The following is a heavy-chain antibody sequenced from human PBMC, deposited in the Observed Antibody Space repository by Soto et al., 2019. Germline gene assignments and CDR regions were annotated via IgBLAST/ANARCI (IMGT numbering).Heavy chain of an antibody. V-gene: IGHV3-30-3*01. Sequence: QVPLVESGGGVVQPGRSLRLSCAASGFTFSSYAMHWVRQVPGKGLEWVAVISYDGSNKYYADSVKGRFTISRDNSKNTLFLQMNSLRAEDTAVYYCARVGRLHYFDYWGQGTLVTVSS. CDR3: ARVGRLHYFDY. CDR1: GFTFSSYA. J-gene: IGHJ4*02. D-gene: IGHD4-17*01. CDR2: ISYDGSNK.